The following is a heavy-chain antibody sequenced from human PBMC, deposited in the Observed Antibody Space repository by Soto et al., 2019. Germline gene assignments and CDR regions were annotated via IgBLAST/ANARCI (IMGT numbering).Heavy chain of an antibody. J-gene: IGHJ4*02. CDR2: ISYDGSNK. D-gene: IGHD3-10*01. CDR1: GFPFTTYG. V-gene: IGHV3-30*03. Sequence: QVQLVESGGGVVQPGRSLRLSCAASGFPFTTYGMHWVREGPGKGLEWVAVISYDGSNKYYADSVKGRFTISRDNSKNTLYLQMISLRPEDTALYYCGGGQYYFDYRCQGTLVTVSS. CDR3: GGGQYYFDY.